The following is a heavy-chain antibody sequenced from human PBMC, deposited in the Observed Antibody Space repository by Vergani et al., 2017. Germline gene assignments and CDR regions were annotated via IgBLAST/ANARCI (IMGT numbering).Heavy chain of an antibody. Sequence: QVQLQESGPGLVKSSETLSLTCSVSFDSIRNLYCNWIRQPPGKGLEWIGSIHYSENTNYNPSLKTRVTISVDTSKNQFSLTLTSVTAADTAVYYCASDTHSGQRADRWWQGILVTVTS. CDR2: IHYSENT. V-gene: IGHV4-59*11. J-gene: IGHJ5*02. CDR1: FDSIRNLY. D-gene: IGHD6-19*01. CDR3: ASDTHSGQRADR.